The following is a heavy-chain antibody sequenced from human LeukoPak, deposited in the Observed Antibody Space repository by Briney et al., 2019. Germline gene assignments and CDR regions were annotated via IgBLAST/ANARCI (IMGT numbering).Heavy chain of an antibody. CDR2: INHSGST. CDR1: GGSISSYY. Sequence: SETLSLTCTVSGGSISSYYWSWIRQPPGKGLEWIGEINHSGSTNYNPSLKSRVTISVDTSKNQFSLKLSSVTAADTAVYYCARGRGCSGGSCYNYDYWGQGTLVTVSS. J-gene: IGHJ4*02. D-gene: IGHD2-15*01. V-gene: IGHV4-34*01. CDR3: ARGRGCSGGSCYNYDY.